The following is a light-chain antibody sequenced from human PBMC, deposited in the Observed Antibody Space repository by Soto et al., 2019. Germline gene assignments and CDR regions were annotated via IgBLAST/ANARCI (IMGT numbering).Light chain of an antibody. J-gene: IGLJ2*01. V-gene: IGLV2-8*01. Sequence: QSVLTQPPSASGSPGQSVTISCTGTSSDVGGYNYVSWYQQHPGKAPKLMIYEVSKRPSGVPDRFSGSKSGNTASLTVSGLQAEDEAHYYCSSYAGSNNLVFGGGTKLTAL. CDR2: EVS. CDR1: SSDVGGYNY. CDR3: SSYAGSNNLV.